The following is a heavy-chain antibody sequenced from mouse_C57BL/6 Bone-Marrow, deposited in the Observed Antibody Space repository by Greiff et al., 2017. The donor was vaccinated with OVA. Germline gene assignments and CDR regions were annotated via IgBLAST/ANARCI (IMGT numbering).Heavy chain of an antibody. J-gene: IGHJ2*01. CDR1: GYTFTSYW. CDR2: IYPGSGST. CDR3: AMELYYFDY. D-gene: IGHD3-3*01. Sequence: VQLQQPGAELVKPGASVKMSCKASGYTFTSYWITWVKPRPGQGLEWIGDIYPGSGSTNYNEKFKSKATLTVDTSSSTAYMQLSSLTSEASAVYYCAMELYYFDYWGQGTTLTVSS. V-gene: IGHV1-55*01.